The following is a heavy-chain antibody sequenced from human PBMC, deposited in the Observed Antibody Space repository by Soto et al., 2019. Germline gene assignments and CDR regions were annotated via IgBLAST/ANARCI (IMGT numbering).Heavy chain of an antibody. Sequence: GGSLRLSCATSGFRFSDFYMTWVRLAPGKGLEWVAYIAQDGTEIYNVDSVRGRFTISRDSAKSSVYLHMNGLTAEDTALYYCARWSQAMDVWGQGTSITVSS. D-gene: IGHD2-15*01. V-gene: IGHV3-7*03. CDR3: ARWSQAMDV. CDR2: IAQDGTEI. J-gene: IGHJ6*02. CDR1: GFRFSDFY.